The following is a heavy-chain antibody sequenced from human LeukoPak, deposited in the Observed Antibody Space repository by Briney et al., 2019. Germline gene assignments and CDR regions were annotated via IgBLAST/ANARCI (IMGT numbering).Heavy chain of an antibody. CDR1: GFTFSSYE. D-gene: IGHD1-26*01. J-gene: IGHJ6*02. CDR3: ARDSLSGSYGMDV. Sequence: GGSLRLSCAAPGFTFSSYEMNWVRQAPGKGLEWVSYISSSGSTIYYADSVKGRFTISRDNAKNSLYLQMNSLRAEDTAVYYCARDSLSGSYGMDVWGQGTTVTVSS. V-gene: IGHV3-48*03. CDR2: ISSSGSTI.